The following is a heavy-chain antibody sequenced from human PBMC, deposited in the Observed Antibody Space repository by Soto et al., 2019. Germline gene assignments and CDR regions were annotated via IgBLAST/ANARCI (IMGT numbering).Heavy chain of an antibody. J-gene: IGHJ4*02. CDR2: IIPILGIA. CDR3: ARGAAHVDTAMPAFFDY. V-gene: IGHV1-69*02. CDR1: GGTFSSYT. D-gene: IGHD5-18*01. Sequence: QVQLVQSGAEVKKPGSSVKVSCKASGGTFSSYTISWVRQAPGQGLEWMGRIIPILGIANYAPKFQGRVTITADKSTSTAYMELSSLRSEDTAVYYCARGAAHVDTAMPAFFDYWGQGTLVTVSS.